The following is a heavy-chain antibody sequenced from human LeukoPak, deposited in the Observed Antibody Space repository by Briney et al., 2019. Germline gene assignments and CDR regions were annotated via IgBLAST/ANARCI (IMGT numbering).Heavy chain of an antibody. V-gene: IGHV3-49*04. Sequence: GGSLRLSCTGSDFNFGDYGLSWVRQAPGKGLEWVGFIRSKAYGGTAEYAASVKGRFTISRDDSKYIVYLQMNSLKTEDTAFYYCTAETDYWGQGTLVTVSS. CDR2: IRSKAYGGTA. CDR1: DFNFGDYG. J-gene: IGHJ4*02. CDR3: TAETDY.